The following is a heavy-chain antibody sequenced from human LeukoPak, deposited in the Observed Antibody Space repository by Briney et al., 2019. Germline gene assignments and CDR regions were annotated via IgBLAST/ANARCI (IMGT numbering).Heavy chain of an antibody. CDR1: GGTFSSYA. CDR2: IIPIFGTA. V-gene: IGHV1-69*13. J-gene: IGHJ4*02. D-gene: IGHD3-16*02. Sequence: SVKVSCKASGGTFSSYAISWVRQAPGQGLEWMGGIIPIFGTANYAQKFQGRVTITADESTSTAYMELSSLRSDDTAVYYCARGETVYGGAIVYWGQGTLVTVSS. CDR3: ARGETVYGGAIVY.